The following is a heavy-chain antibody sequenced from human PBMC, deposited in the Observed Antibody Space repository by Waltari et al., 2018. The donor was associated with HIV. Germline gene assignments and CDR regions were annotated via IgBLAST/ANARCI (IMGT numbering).Heavy chain of an antibody. CDR2: IRSRANNYAT. CDR3: ARLQWELMGGRFYFDD. D-gene: IGHD1-26*01. CDR1: GFTFSGTA. Sequence: EVQLVESGGGLVQPGGSLRLSCAASGFTFSGTAIHWVRQAPGKGLEWVGRIRSRANNYATTFTASLKGRFTISRDDSKNTAYLQVNSLKTEDTAVYYCARLQWELMGGRFYFDDWGQGTLVTVSS. J-gene: IGHJ4*02. V-gene: IGHV3-73*01.